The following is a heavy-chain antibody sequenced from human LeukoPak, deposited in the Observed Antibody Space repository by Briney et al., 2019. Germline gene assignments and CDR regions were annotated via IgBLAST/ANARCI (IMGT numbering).Heavy chain of an antibody. V-gene: IGHV4-4*02. J-gene: IGHJ6*02. Sequence: SETLSLTCAVSGGSISSNNWWIWVRQSPEKGLEWIGEIYHDGSTNYNPSLKSRVTISMDKSKNQLSLKLNFVTAADTAVYYCARGYTAMEFYYYYGMDVWGQGTTVTVSS. CDR2: IYHDGST. D-gene: IGHD5-18*01. CDR1: GGSISSNNW. CDR3: ARGYTAMEFYYYYGMDV.